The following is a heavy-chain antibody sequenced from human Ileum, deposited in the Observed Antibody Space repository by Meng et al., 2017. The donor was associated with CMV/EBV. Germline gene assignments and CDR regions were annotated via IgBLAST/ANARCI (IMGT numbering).Heavy chain of an antibody. J-gene: IGHJ5*02. Sequence: QAPLQVSGPALVKPSETLSLTCTVSCGSISPYYWSWIRQTAGKGLEWIGRIYTSGTTIYNPSLKSRVTMSVDTSKNQFSLKLSSVTVADTAVYYCARVGAVAGVEGNWCDHWGQGTLVTVSS. CDR1: CGSISPYY. D-gene: IGHD6-19*01. V-gene: IGHV4-4*07. CDR2: IYTSGTT. CDR3: ARVGAVAGVEGNWCDH.